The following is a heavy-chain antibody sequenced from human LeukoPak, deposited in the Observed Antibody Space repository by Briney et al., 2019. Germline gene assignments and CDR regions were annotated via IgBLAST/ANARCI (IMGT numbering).Heavy chain of an antibody. CDR2: IWYDGGNK. Sequence: PGRSLRLSCAASGFIFSSYGMHWVRQAPGKGLEWVATIWYDGGNKYYADSVKGRFTISRDNSTNTLYLQMSSLRAEDTAVYYCARAAGAGSDAFAFWGQGTMVTVSS. V-gene: IGHV3-33*01. J-gene: IGHJ3*01. CDR3: ARAAGAGSDAFAF. CDR1: GFIFSSYG. D-gene: IGHD6-13*01.